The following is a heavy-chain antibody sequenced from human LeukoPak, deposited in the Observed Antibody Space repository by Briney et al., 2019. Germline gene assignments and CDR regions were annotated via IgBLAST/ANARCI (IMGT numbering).Heavy chain of an antibody. CDR2: IYTSGST. Sequence: PSETLSLTCTVSGGSISSYYWSWIRQPAGKGLEWIGRIYTSGSTNYNPSLKSRVTMSVDTSKNQFSLKLSSVTAADTAVYYCARDAGYYYDSSGYLDYWGQGTLVTVSS. CDR1: GGSISSYY. V-gene: IGHV4-4*07. J-gene: IGHJ4*01. CDR3: ARDAGYYYDSSGYLDY. D-gene: IGHD3-22*01.